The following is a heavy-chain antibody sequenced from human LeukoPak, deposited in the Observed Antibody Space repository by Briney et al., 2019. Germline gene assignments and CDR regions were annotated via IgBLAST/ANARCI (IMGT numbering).Heavy chain of an antibody. Sequence: SETLCLTCAVYGDTFSGYYWSWIRQPPGKRLEWGGESNDSGGTNYNPSLKRRVTISVDTSKTQFSLKLSSVTAADTAVYYCARSQNYDDSSGRDAFDIWGQATMVTVSS. J-gene: IGHJ3*02. CDR1: GDTFSGYY. CDR2: SNDSGGT. D-gene: IGHD3-22*01. CDR3: ARSQNYDDSSGRDAFDI. V-gene: IGHV4-34*01.